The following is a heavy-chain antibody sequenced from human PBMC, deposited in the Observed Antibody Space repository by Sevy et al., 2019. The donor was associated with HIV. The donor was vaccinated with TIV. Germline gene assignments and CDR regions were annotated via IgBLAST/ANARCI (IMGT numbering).Heavy chain of an antibody. J-gene: IGHJ4*02. CDR3: TKIPLYSGGLFYFDY. D-gene: IGHD6-19*01. CDR1: GYSFTSYW. CDR2: IYPGDSDT. V-gene: IGHV5-51*01. Sequence: GESLKISCKGSGYSFTSYWIGWVRQMPGKGLEWMGIIYPGDSDTRYSPSFQGQVTISADKSISTAYLQWSSLKASDTAMYYGTKIPLYSGGLFYFDYWGQGTLVTVSS.